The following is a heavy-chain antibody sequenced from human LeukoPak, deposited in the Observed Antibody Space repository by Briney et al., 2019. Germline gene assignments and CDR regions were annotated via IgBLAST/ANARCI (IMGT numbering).Heavy chain of an antibody. J-gene: IGHJ4*02. CDR1: GYSFTSYW. D-gene: IGHD3-3*01. CDR2: IYPGDSDT. CDR3: ARRHDFWSGYPYYFDY. Sequence: GESLKISCKGSGYSFTSYWIGWVRQMPGKGLEWMGIIYPGDSDTRYSPSFQGQVTISADKSISTAYLQWSSLKASDTAMYYCARRHDFWSGYPYYFDYWGQGTLVTVSS. V-gene: IGHV5-51*01.